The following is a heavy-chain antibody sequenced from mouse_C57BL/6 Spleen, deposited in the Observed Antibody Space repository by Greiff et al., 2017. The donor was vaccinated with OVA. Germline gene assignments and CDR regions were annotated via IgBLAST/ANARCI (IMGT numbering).Heavy chain of an antibody. CDR3: ARDYYGSRDYYAMDY. J-gene: IGHJ4*01. CDR2: ISSGSSTI. CDR1: GFTFSDYG. D-gene: IGHD1-1*01. Sequence: EVQLVESGGGLAKPGGSLKLSCAASGFTFSDYGMHWVRQAPEKGLEWVAYISSGSSTIYYADTVKGRFTISRDNAKNTLFLQMTSLRSEDTAMHYCARDYYGSRDYYAMDYWGQGTSVTVSS. V-gene: IGHV5-17*01.